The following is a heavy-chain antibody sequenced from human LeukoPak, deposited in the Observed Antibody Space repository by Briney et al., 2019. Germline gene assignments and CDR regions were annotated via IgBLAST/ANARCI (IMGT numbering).Heavy chain of an antibody. D-gene: IGHD2-2*01. Sequence: GGSLRLSCAASGFTFSSYSMNWVRQAPGKGLEWVSSISSSSSYIYYADSVKGRFTISRDNAKNSLYLQMNSLRAEDTAVYYCARDWGGVRSSSTSCYLSWGQGTLVTVSS. CDR3: ARDWGGVRSSSTSCYLS. V-gene: IGHV3-21*01. CDR2: ISSSSSYI. CDR1: GFTFSSYS. J-gene: IGHJ4*02.